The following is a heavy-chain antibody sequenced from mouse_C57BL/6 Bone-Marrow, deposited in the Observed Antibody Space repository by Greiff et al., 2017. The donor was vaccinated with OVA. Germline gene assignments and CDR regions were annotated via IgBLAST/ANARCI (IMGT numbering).Heavy chain of an antibody. Sequence: VQLQQSGAELVKPGASVKLSCTASGFNIKDYYMHWVKQRTEQGLEWIGRIDPEDGETKYAPKFPGKATITADTSSNTAYLQLSSLTSEDTAVYYCARRLRDYDVGWYFDVWGTGTTVTVSS. D-gene: IGHD1-1*01. V-gene: IGHV14-2*01. CDR1: GFNIKDYY. CDR2: IDPEDGET. J-gene: IGHJ1*03. CDR3: ARRLRDYDVGWYFDV.